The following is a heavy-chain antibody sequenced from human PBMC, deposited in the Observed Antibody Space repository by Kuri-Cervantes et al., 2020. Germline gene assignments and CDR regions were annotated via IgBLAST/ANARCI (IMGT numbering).Heavy chain of an antibody. D-gene: IGHD3-10*01. CDR3: ARVRFGDYANDY. CDR2: ISYDGSSK. V-gene: IGHV3-30-3*01. CDR1: GFTFSSYA. Sequence: GGSLRLSCAASGFTFSSYAMHWVRQAPGKGLEWVAVISYDGSSKNYADSVKGRFSISRDNSKNTLYLQMNSLRAEDTAVYYCARVRFGDYANDYWGQGTLVTVSS. J-gene: IGHJ4*02.